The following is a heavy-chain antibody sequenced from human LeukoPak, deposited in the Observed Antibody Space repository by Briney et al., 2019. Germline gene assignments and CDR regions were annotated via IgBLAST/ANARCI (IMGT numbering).Heavy chain of an antibody. J-gene: IGHJ5*02. CDR2: ISGSGGST. CDR1: GFTFSSYW. CDR3: AKENIVVVPAAHNWFDP. D-gene: IGHD2-2*01. V-gene: IGHV3-23*01. Sequence: TGGSLRLSCAASGFTFSSYWMHWVRQAPGKGLEWVSAISGSGGSTYYADSVKGRFTISRDNSKNTLYLQMNSLRAEDTAVYYCAKENIVVVPAAHNWFDPWGQGTLVTVSS.